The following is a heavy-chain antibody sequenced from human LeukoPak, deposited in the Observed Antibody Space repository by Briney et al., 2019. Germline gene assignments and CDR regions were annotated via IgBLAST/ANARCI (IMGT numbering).Heavy chain of an antibody. CDR3: AREPGRTRWLQV. CDR1: GFNFSSYS. D-gene: IGHD5-24*01. J-gene: IGHJ4*02. CDR2: ISSSSSYI. Sequence: GGSLRLPCAASGFNFSSYSMNWVRQAPGKGLEWVSSISSSSSYIYYADSVKGRFTISRDNAKNSLFLQMNSLRTEDTAMYFCAREPGRTRWLQVWGQGTLVTVSS. V-gene: IGHV3-21*01.